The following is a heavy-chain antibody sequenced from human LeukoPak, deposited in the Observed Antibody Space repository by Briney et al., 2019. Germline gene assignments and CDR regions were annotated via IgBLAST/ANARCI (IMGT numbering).Heavy chain of an antibody. Sequence: GGSLRLSCAASGFTFSSYSMNWVRQAPGKGLEWVSYIISSSSTIYYADSVKGRFTISRDNAKNSLYLQMNSLRAEDTAVYYCAKDPRSAAAASFDIWGQGTMVTVSS. CDR2: IISSSSTI. J-gene: IGHJ3*02. CDR1: GFTFSSYS. D-gene: IGHD6-13*01. CDR3: AKDPRSAAAASFDI. V-gene: IGHV3-48*04.